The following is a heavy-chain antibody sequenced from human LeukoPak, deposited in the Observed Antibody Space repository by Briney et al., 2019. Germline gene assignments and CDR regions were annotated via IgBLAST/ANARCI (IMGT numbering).Heavy chain of an antibody. D-gene: IGHD2-2*01. V-gene: IGHV1-18*01. CDR1: GYTFTSYG. CDR2: ISDYNGNT. Sequence: ASVKVSCKASGYTFTSYGINWVRQAPGQGLEWMGWISDYNGNTNYAQKLQDRVTMTTDTSTSTAYMELRSLRSDDTAVYYCARGLAAYCSSTSCPAFGAFDIWGQGTTVTVSS. J-gene: IGHJ3*02. CDR3: ARGLAAYCSSTSCPAFGAFDI.